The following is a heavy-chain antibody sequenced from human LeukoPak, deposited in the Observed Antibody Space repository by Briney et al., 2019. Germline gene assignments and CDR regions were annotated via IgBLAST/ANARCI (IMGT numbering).Heavy chain of an antibody. V-gene: IGHV1-2*02. CDR1: GYTFTGYY. J-gene: IGHJ5*02. Sequence: ASVKVSCKASGYTFTGYYMHWVRQAPGQGLEWVGWINPKSGGTNYAQKFQGRVTMTRDTSISTAYMEVSRLRSDDTAVYYCARAGVLLWFGELSWFDPWGQGTLVTVSS. CDR3: ARAGVLLWFGELSWFDP. D-gene: IGHD3-10*01. CDR2: INPKSGGT.